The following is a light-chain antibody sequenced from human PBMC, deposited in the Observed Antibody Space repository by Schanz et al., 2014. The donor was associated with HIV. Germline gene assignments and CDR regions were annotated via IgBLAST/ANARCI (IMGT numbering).Light chain of an antibody. CDR3: SSHAGSDKFGI. J-gene: IGLJ2*01. V-gene: IGLV2-8*01. CDR2: EVS. Sequence: QSALTQPPSASGSRGQSVTISCTGTSSDVGHYDSVSWYQQHPGKAPKLMIYEVSKRPSGVPDRFSGSKSGNTASLTVSGLQAEDEADYYCSSHAGSDKFGIFGGGTKLTVL. CDR1: SSDVGHYDS.